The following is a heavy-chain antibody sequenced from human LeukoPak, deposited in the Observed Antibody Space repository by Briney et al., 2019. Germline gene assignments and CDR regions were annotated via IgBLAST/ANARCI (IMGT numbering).Heavy chain of an antibody. V-gene: IGHV4-59*10. CDR3: ARHGAEGGAYYYYMDV. Sequence: SETLSLTCAVYGGSFSGYYWSWIRQPAGKGLEWIGRIYTSGSTNYNPSLKGRVTMSVDTSKNQFSLKLTSVTAADTAVYYCARHGAEGGAYYYYMDVWGKGTTVTISS. CDR2: IYTSGST. J-gene: IGHJ6*03. CDR1: GGSFSGYY. D-gene: IGHD1-26*01.